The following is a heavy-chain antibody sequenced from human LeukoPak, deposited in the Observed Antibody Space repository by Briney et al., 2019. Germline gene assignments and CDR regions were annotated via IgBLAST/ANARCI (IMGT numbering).Heavy chain of an antibody. Sequence: PGGSLRLSCAASGFTFSRYAMHWVRQAPGKGLEWVAVISYDGSNKYYADSVKGRFTISRDNSKNTLYLQMNSLRAEDTAVYYCARDRPPYYYDSSGQDAFDIWGQGTMVTVSS. V-gene: IGHV3-30*04. CDR3: ARDRPPYYYDSSGQDAFDI. D-gene: IGHD3-22*01. J-gene: IGHJ3*02. CDR1: GFTFSRYA. CDR2: ISYDGSNK.